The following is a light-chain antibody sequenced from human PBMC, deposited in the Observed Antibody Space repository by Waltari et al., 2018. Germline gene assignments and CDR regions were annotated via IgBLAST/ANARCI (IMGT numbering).Light chain of an antibody. CDR3: QKYESLPAT. V-gene: IGKV3-20*01. J-gene: IGKJ1*01. CDR1: QSVGKY. CDR2: EAY. Sequence: EIVLTQSPGTLSLSPGERATLSCRASQSVGKYLAWYPQKPGQAPRLLIYEAYRRATGTPDRFSGSGSGTDFSLTISRLEPEDVAVYYCQKYESLPATFGQGTTVEIK.